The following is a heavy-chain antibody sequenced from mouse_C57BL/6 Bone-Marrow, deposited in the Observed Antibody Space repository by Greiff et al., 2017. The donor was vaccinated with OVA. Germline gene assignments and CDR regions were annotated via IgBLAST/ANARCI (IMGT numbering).Heavy chain of an antibody. Sequence: EVQLQESGPELVKPGASVKISCKASGYSFTDYNMNWVKQSNGKSLAWIGVLIPNYGTTSYNQKFTGTATLTVDQSSSTAYMQLNSLTSEDSTVYYCTRRRTAQAIAYWGQGTLVTVSA. V-gene: IGHV1-39*01. J-gene: IGHJ3*01. D-gene: IGHD3-2*02. CDR1: GYSFTDYN. CDR2: LIPNYGTT. CDR3: TRRRTAQAIAY.